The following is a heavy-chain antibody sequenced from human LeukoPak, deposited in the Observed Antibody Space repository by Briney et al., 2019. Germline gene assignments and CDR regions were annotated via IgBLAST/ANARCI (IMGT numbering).Heavy chain of an antibody. D-gene: IGHD6-13*01. CDR1: GGSFSGYY. CDR3: ASSIAAAVPYYFDY. V-gene: IGHV4-59*01. Sequence: SETLSLTCAVYGGSFSGYYWSWIRQPPGKGLEWIGYIYYSGSTNYNPSLKSRVTISVDTSKNQFSLKLSSVTAADTAVYYCASSIAAAVPYYFDYWGQGTLVTVSS. J-gene: IGHJ4*02. CDR2: IYYSGST.